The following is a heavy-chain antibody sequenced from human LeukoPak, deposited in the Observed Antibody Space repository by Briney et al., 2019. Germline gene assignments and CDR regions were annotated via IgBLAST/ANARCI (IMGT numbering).Heavy chain of an antibody. D-gene: IGHD6-19*01. CDR3: ARRVFYGLVRQPHDY. J-gene: IGHJ4*02. Sequence: PSETLSLTCAVYGGSFSGYYWSWIRQPPGKGLEWIGEINHSGSTNYNPSLKSLVTISVDTSKNQFSLKLSSVTAADTAVYYCARRVFYGLVRQPHDYWGQGTLVTVSS. CDR2: INHSGST. V-gene: IGHV4-34*01. CDR1: GGSFSGYY.